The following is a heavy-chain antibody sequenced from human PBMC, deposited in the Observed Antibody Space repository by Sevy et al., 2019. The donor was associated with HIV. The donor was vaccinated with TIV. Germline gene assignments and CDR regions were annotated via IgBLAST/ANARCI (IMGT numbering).Heavy chain of an antibody. Sequence: ASVKVSCKASGYTFIGYSMHWVRQAPGQGLEWMGWINPNSGGTNYAQKFQGRVTMTRDTSISTAYMELSRLRSDDTAVYYCARVWNSDYYDSSGPNWFDSWGQGTLVTVSS. J-gene: IGHJ5*01. CDR2: INPNSGGT. V-gene: IGHV1-2*02. CDR1: GYTFIGYS. D-gene: IGHD3-22*01. CDR3: ARVWNSDYYDSSGPNWFDS.